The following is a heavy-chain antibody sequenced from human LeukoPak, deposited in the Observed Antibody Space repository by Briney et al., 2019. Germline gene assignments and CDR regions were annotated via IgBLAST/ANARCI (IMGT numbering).Heavy chain of an antibody. CDR2: IYSGGST. D-gene: IGHD3-10*01. CDR1: GFTVSSNY. J-gene: IGHJ3*02. CDR3: ARSSGDDAFDI. Sequence: GGSLRLSCAASGFTVSSNYMSWFRQAPGKGLEWVSVIYSGGSTYYADSVKGRFIISRDNSKNTLYLQMNSLRAEDTAVYYCARSSGDDAFDIWGQGTMVTVSS. V-gene: IGHV3-53*01.